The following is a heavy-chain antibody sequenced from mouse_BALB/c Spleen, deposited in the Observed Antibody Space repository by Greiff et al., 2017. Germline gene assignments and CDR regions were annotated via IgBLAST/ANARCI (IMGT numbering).Heavy chain of an antibody. CDR1: GYTFTDYE. V-gene: IGHV1-15*01. CDR3: TSMITGWFAY. D-gene: IGHD2-4*01. Sequence: VQLQQSGAELVRPGASVTLSCKASGYTFTDYEMHWVKQTPVHGLEWIGAIDPETGGTAYNQKFKGKATLTADKSSSTAYMELRSLTSEDSAVYYCTSMITGWFAYWGQGTLVTVSA. J-gene: IGHJ3*01. CDR2: IDPETGGT.